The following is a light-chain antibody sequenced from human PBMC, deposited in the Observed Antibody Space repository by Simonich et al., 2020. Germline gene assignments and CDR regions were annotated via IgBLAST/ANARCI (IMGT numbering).Light chain of an antibody. CDR2: DTS. CDR1: PGAVTSGHY. CDR3: LLSYSGARLVV. V-gene: IGLV7-46*01. Sequence: QAVVTQEPSLTVSPGGTVTLTCCSSPGAVTSGHYPSWFQQKPGQAPRTLIYDTSNKHSWTPARFSGSLLGGKAALTLSGAQPEDEAEYYCLLSYSGARLVVFGGGTKLTVL. J-gene: IGLJ2*01.